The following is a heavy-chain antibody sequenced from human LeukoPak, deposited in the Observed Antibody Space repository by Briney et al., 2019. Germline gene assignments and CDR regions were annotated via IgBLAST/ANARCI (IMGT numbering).Heavy chain of an antibody. V-gene: IGHV4-34*01. CDR3: ARAPRASFLVS. D-gene: IGHD3-16*01. J-gene: IGHJ4*02. CDR2: INHSGST. Sequence: SETLSLTCAVYGGSFSGYYWSWIRQPPGKGLEWIGEINHSGSTNYNPSLKSRVTISVDTSKNQFSLKLSSVTAADTAVYYCARAPRASFLVSWGQGTLVTVSS. CDR1: GGSFSGYY.